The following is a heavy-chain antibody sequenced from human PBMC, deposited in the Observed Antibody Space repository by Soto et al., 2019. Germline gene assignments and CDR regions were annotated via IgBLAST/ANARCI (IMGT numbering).Heavy chain of an antibody. J-gene: IGHJ4*02. CDR3: AREGINNYHEYYFDS. V-gene: IGHV3-21*01. Sequence: EMHLVESGGGLVKPGGSLRLSCAASGFTFSTYSMNWVRQAPGEGLEWVSSISGSGNYTHYADFLRGRFTISRDNAKTSLYLQTNSLRAEDTAVYYCAREGINNYHEYYFDSWGQGTVVTVSS. CDR1: GFTFSTYS. CDR2: ISGSGNYT. D-gene: IGHD4-4*01.